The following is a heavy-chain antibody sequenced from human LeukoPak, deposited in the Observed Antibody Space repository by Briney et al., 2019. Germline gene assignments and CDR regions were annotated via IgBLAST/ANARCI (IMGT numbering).Heavy chain of an antibody. CDR3: ARTSMVRGVIIYWFDP. V-gene: IGHV1-8*03. CDR1: GYTFTSYD. D-gene: IGHD3-10*01. J-gene: IGHJ5*02. Sequence: GASVKVSCKASGYTFTSYDINWVRQATGQGLEWMGWMNPNSGNTGYAQKFQGRVIITMNTSISTAYMELSSLRSEDTAVYYCARTSMVRGVIIYWFDPWGQGTLVTVSS. CDR2: MNPNSGNT.